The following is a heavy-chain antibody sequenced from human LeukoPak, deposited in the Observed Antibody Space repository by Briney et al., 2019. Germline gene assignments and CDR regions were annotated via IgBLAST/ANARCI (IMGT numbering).Heavy chain of an antibody. CDR2: IYHSGST. J-gene: IGHJ6*03. CDR3: AGSISMIRGPTWYTDV. D-gene: IGHD3-10*01. V-gene: IGHV4-38-2*02. CDR1: GYSISSGYY. Sequence: SETLSLTCTVSGYSISSGYYWGWIRQPPGKGLEWIGSIYHSGSTYYNPSLKSRVTISVDTSKNQFSLKLSSVTAADTAVYYCAGSISMIRGPTWYTDVWGKGTTVTVSS.